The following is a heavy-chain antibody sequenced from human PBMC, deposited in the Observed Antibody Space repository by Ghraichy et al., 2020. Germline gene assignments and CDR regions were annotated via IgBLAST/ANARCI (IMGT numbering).Heavy chain of an antibody. CDR1: GFTLSDYY. Sequence: LSLTCAASGFTLSDYYMSWIRQAPGKGLEWVGYISSSSSRIYYGDSVRGRFTIARDNAKSSLYLQMNSLRADDTAVYFCARVMSPEPYNWLDPWGQGTLFTVSS. J-gene: IGHJ5*02. CDR2: ISSSSSRI. CDR3: ARVMSPEPYNWLDP. D-gene: IGHD1-14*01. V-gene: IGHV3-11*01.